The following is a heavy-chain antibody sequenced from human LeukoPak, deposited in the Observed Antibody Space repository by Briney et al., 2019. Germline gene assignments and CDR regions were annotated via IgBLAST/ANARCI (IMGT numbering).Heavy chain of an antibody. J-gene: IGHJ5*02. CDR2: ISGRSTI. V-gene: IGHV3-48*01. Sequence: GGSLRLSCAASGFNFSTYSMNWVRQAPGKGLEWVSYISGRSTIYYADPVKGRFTISRDNVKNSLYLQMNSLRAEDTAVYYCARVVENAWGPGTLVTVSS. D-gene: IGHD2-2*01. CDR3: ARVVENA. CDR1: GFNFSTYS.